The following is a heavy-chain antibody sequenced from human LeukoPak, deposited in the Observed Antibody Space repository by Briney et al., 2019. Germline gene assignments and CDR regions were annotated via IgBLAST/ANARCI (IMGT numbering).Heavy chain of an antibody. Sequence: SETLSLTCTVSGGSISSYYWSWIRQPPGEGLEWIGYIYYSGSTNYNPSLKSRVTISVDTSKNQFSLELSSVTAADTAVYYCAGTYYYDSSGYYHYSLWGQGTLVTVSS. CDR1: GGSISSYY. J-gene: IGHJ4*02. CDR3: AGTYYYDSSGYYHYSL. D-gene: IGHD3-22*01. CDR2: IYYSGST. V-gene: IGHV4-59*01.